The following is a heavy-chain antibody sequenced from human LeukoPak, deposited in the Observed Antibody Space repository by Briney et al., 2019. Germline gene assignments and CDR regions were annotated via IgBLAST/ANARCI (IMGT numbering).Heavy chain of an antibody. V-gene: IGHV4-4*07. CDR2: IYTSGST. CDR1: GGSISSYY. J-gene: IGHJ4*02. Sequence: SETLSLTCTVSGGSISSYYWSWIRQPAGKGLEWIGRIYTSGSTNYNPSLKSRVTMSVDTSKNQFSLKLSSVTAADTAVYYCARGLNTVTPLSLAAVGHYFDYWGQGTLVTVSS. D-gene: IGHD6-13*01. CDR3: ARGLNTVTPLSLAAVGHYFDY.